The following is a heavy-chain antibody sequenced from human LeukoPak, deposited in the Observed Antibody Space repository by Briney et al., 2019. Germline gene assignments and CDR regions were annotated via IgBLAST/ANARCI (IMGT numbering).Heavy chain of an antibody. D-gene: IGHD3-22*01. V-gene: IGHV4-39*01. CDR2: IYYSGST. CDR1: GGPISSTSYY. J-gene: IGHJ3*02. Sequence: SETLSLTCTVSGGPISSTSYYWGWIRQPPGKGLEWIGSIYYSGSTYYNPSLKSRVTISVDTSKNQFSLKLSSVTAADTAVFYCARQSPPLADSSGYYRPAHAFDIWGQGTMVTVSS. CDR3: ARQSPPLADSSGYYRPAHAFDI.